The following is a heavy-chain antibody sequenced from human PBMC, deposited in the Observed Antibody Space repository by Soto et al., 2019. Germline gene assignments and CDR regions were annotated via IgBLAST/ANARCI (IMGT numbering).Heavy chain of an antibody. J-gene: IGHJ5*02. CDR1: GFTFSSNA. Sequence: GGSLRLSCAASGFTFSSNAMTWVRQAPGKGLEWVSGISGTGGSTYYADSVKGRFTISRDNSKNTLYLQMNSLRAEDTAVYYCGKERVYLFYGRCSDPWGQGTLVTVSS. CDR3: GKERVYLFYGRCSDP. V-gene: IGHV3-23*01. D-gene: IGHD3-9*01. CDR2: ISGTGGST.